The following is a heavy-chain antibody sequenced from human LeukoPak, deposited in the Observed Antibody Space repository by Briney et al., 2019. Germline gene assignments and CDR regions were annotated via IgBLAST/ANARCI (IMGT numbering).Heavy chain of an antibody. Sequence: SETLSLTCAVYGGSFSGYYWSWIRQPPGKGLEWIGYIYYSGSTNYNPSLKSRVTISVDTSKNQFSLKLSSVTAADTAVYYCARDGGDTYYYGLFDPWGQGTLVTVSS. V-gene: IGHV4-59*01. CDR3: ARDGGDTYYYGLFDP. J-gene: IGHJ5*02. CDR2: IYYSGST. CDR1: GGSFSGYY. D-gene: IGHD3-10*01.